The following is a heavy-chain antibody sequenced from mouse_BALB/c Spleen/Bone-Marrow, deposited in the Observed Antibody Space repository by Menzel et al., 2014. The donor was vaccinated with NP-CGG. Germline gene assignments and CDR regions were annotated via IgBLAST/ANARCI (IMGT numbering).Heavy chain of an antibody. CDR2: ILPGGGST. D-gene: IGHD2-2*01. CDR1: GYTFSNYW. Sequence: LEESGAELMKPGASVKISCKATGYTFSNYWIEWIKQRPGHGLEWIGEILPGGGSTKYNEKFKDKATFTADTSSKTAYMQLSSLTSEDSAVYYCARSGYGYYAMDYWGQGTSVTVSS. J-gene: IGHJ4*01. CDR3: ARSGYGYYAMDY. V-gene: IGHV1-9*01.